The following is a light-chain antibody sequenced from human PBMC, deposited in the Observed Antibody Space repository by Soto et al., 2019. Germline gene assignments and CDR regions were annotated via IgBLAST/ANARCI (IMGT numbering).Light chain of an antibody. CDR1: QDISSY. Sequence: AIRMTQSPSSFSASTGDKVTITCRASQDISSYLAWYQQKPGKAPTLLISAASTLQSGVPSRFSGSGSGTNFTLIVNCLQSEDLATYFCQQYYTYPRTFGQGTKV. V-gene: IGKV1-8*01. J-gene: IGKJ1*01. CDR3: QQYYTYPRT. CDR2: AAS.